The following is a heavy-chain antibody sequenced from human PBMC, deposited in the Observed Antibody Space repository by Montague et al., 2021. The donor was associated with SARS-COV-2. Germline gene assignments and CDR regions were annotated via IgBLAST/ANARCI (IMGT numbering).Heavy chain of an antibody. Sequence: SETLSLTCTVSGGSISSSSYYWAWIRQPPGQGLEFMGTIYYSGSTYYNPSLKGRASMSLDTTKNQFSLKLTSVTAADTAVDYCAREQWLVDGAGLDVWGQGTLVTVSS. CDR2: IYYSGST. V-gene: IGHV4-39*07. CDR3: AREQWLVDGAGLDV. J-gene: IGHJ4*02. CDR1: GGSISSSSYY. D-gene: IGHD6-19*01.